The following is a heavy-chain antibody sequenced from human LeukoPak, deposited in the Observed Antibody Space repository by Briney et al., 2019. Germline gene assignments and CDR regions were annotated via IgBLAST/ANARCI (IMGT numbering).Heavy chain of an antibody. CDR1: GYSFTSYG. D-gene: IGHD6-19*01. V-gene: IGHV5-51*01. Sequence: GESLKISCKGSGYSFTSYGIGCVRQMPGKGLEWMGIIYPGDSDTRYSPSFQGQVTISADKSIRTAYLHWSSLKASHTAMYYFAKHRPDYSSGWYYFDYWGQGTLVTVSS. J-gene: IGHJ4*02. CDR3: AKHRPDYSSGWYYFDY. CDR2: IYPGDSDT.